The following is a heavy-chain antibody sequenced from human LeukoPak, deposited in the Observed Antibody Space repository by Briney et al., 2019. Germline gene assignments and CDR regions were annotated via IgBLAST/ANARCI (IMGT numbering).Heavy chain of an antibody. CDR1: GFSFSNYA. D-gene: IGHD3-16*01. V-gene: IGHV3-23*01. Sequence: GGSLRLSCAASGFSFSNYAMSWVRQAPGKGLEWVSAISGSGGNTYNADSVKGRFTISRDNSKNTLYLQMNSLRADDTAIYYCARNQQLGGHSYYYYGMDVWGQGTTVTVSS. CDR2: ISGSGGNT. J-gene: IGHJ6*02. CDR3: ARNQQLGGHSYYYYGMDV.